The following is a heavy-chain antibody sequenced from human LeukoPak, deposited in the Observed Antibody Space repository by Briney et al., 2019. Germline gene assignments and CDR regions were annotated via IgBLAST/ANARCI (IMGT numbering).Heavy chain of an antibody. V-gene: IGHV4-59*08. D-gene: IGHD3-10*01. J-gene: IGHJ4*02. CDR1: GGSVRGYF. CDR3: ARHYDSGSYPFDF. Sequence: SETLSLTCTVSGGSVRGYFCSCIRQPPGKGLEWIGHIYSSGSTTYTPSLQGRVTISLDTSKNQFSLKLSSVTAADTAVYYCARHYDSGSYPFDFWGQGTLVTVSS. CDR2: IYSSGST.